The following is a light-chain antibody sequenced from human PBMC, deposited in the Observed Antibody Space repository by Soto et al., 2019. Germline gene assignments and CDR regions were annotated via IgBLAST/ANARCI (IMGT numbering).Light chain of an antibody. V-gene: IGKV3-15*01. J-gene: IGKJ1*01. CDR2: GAF. CDR1: QSVSSN. Sequence: EIVMTQSPATVSVSPGASLALSGRASQSVSSNLAWYQQKPGQAPSLLIYGAFTRATGIPARFSGSESGTEFTLTISSLQSEDFAVYYCQQYDNWPWTFGQGTKVDIK. CDR3: QQYDNWPWT.